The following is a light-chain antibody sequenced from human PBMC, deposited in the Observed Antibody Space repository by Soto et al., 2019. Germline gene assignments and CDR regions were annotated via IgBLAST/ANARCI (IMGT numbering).Light chain of an antibody. J-gene: IGKJ1*01. Sequence: DIQMTQSPSTLSASVGDRVTITCRASQSLSGRLAWYQQEPGKAPNLLIYMASTLASGVPSRFSGSGSGTEFTLTISSLQPDDFATYYCQHYNGYSWTFGQGTKVDIK. V-gene: IGKV1-5*03. CDR2: MAS. CDR1: QSLSGR. CDR3: QHYNGYSWT.